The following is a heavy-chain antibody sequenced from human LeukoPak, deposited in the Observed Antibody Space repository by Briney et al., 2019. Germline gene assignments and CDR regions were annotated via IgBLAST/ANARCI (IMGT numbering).Heavy chain of an antibody. CDR2: IHSNGYT. V-gene: IGHV4-4*09. CDR3: AQRQGPMSGTYDYFDP. Sequence: SETLSLTCTVSGGSISGYYWTWIRQPPGQGLEWIAYIHSNGYTNYNPSLRSRRTISVDPSKNQFSLTVTPVTAADTAIYYCAQRQGPMSGTYDYFDPWGQGALVTVSS. CDR1: GGSISGYY. J-gene: IGHJ5*02. D-gene: IGHD1-26*01.